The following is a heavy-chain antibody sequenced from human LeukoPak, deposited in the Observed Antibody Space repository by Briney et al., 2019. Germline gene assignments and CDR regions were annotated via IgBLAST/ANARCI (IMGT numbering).Heavy chain of an antibody. Sequence: GGSLRLSCAASGFTFSNYAMHWVRQAPGTGLEWVAIVPYDGSTKYYAASVEGRFTISRDNSKNTLYLQMNSLRPEDTAVYYCATEIAVGLRYFDYWGQGTLVTVSS. CDR3: ATEIAVGLRYFDY. D-gene: IGHD6-19*01. J-gene: IGHJ4*02. CDR1: GFTFSNYA. V-gene: IGHV3-30-3*01. CDR2: VPYDGSTK.